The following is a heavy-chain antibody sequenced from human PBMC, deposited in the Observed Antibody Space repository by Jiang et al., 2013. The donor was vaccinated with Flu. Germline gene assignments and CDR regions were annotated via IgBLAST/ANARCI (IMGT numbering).Heavy chain of an antibody. CDR1: GFSFSAHY. J-gene: IGHJ6*02. CDR2: ISPDGGST. Sequence: GAEVKTPGASVKVSCKASGFSFSAHYIHWVRQAPGQGLEWMGWISPDGGSTKYSQNFQGWVTMTRDTSIRTVYMELSSLKSDDTAVYYCARIVSGSSALDVWGQGTTVTVSS. CDR3: ARIVSGSSALDV. V-gene: IGHV1-2*04. D-gene: IGHD6-25*01.